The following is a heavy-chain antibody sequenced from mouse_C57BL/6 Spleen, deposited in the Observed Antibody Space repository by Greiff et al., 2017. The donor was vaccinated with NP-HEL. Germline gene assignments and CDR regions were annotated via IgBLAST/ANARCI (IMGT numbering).Heavy chain of an antibody. J-gene: IGHJ2*01. CDR2: IDPEDGET. V-gene: IGHV14-2*01. Sequence: EVQGVESGAELVKPGASVKLSCTASGFNIKDYYMHWVKQSTEQGLEWIGRIDPEDGETKYAPTFQGKATITADTSSNTSYLHLISLTSDDTAVYYCAGSHYSNGSSLDNWGQGTTLTVSS. CDR3: AGSHYSNGSSLDN. CDR1: GFNIKDYY. D-gene: IGHD1-1*01.